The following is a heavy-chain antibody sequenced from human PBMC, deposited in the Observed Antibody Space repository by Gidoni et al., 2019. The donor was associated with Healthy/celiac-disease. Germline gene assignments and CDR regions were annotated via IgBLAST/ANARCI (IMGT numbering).Heavy chain of an antibody. J-gene: IGHJ6*02. CDR2: IYYSGST. V-gene: IGHV4-59*01. D-gene: IGHD6-19*01. Sequence: QVQLQESGPGLVKPSETLSLTCTVSGGSISSYYWSWIRQPPGKGLEWIGYIYYSGSTNYNPSLKSRVTISVDTSKNQFSLKLSSVTAADTAVYYCARVPPGIAVVTYYGMDVWGQGTTVTVSS. CDR3: ARVPPGIAVVTYYGMDV. CDR1: GGSISSYY.